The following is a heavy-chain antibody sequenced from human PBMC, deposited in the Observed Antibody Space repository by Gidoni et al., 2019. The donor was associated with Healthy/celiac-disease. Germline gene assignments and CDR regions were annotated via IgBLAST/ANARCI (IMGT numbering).Heavy chain of an antibody. CDR2: IIPIFGTA. CDR1: GGTFSSYA. D-gene: IGHD3-10*01. Sequence: QVQLVQSGAEVKKPGSSGKVSCKASGGTFSSYAISWVRQAPGQGLEWMGGIIPIFGTANYAQKFQGRVTITADESTSTAYMELSSLRSEDTAVYYCARDGQGQDAQGVPFDYWGQGTLVTVSS. J-gene: IGHJ4*02. CDR3: ARDGQGQDAQGVPFDY. V-gene: IGHV1-69*01.